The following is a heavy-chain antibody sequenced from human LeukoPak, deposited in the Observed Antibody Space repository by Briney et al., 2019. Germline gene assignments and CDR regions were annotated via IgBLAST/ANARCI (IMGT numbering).Heavy chain of an antibody. J-gene: IGHJ6*03. Sequence: PSETLSLTCAVYGGSFSENYWTWIRQPPGKGLEFIGEINHSGTTNYNPSLKSRVTLSVDTSKNQFSLRVKSVTAADTAVYYCARGLYHYDTSGYSVSKYYMDVWGKGTTVTVSS. V-gene: IGHV4-34*01. CDR2: INHSGTT. CDR3: ARGLYHYDTSGYSVSKYYMDV. D-gene: IGHD3-22*01. CDR1: GGSFSENY.